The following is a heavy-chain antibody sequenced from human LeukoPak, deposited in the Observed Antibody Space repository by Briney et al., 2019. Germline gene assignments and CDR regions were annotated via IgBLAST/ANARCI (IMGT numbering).Heavy chain of an antibody. CDR2: INTNTGNP. CDR1: GYTFTSYA. D-gene: IGHD6-13*01. V-gene: IGHV7-4-1*02. CDR3: ARDPRIAAAGPQFDY. J-gene: IGHJ4*02. Sequence: ASVKVSCKASGYTFTSYAMNWVRQAPGQGLEWMGSINTNTGNPTYAQGFTGRFVFSLDTSVSTAYLQISSLKAEDTAVYYCARDPRIAAAGPQFDYWGQGTLVTVSS.